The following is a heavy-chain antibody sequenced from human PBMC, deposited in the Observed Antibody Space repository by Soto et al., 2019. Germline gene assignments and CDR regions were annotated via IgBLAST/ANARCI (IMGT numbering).Heavy chain of an antibody. V-gene: IGHV4-59*01. CDR3: ASTKRWLSFDS. Sequence: QVQLQESGPGLVKPSETLSLTCTVSGDSISTYYWSWIRQPPGKGLEWIGNFYSSGSTNYNPSLKSRVTISLDTSKNEFSLKLSSVTAADTAVFYCASTKRWLSFDSWGPGTLVTVSS. J-gene: IGHJ4*02. CDR2: FYSSGST. D-gene: IGHD3-22*01. CDR1: GDSISTYY.